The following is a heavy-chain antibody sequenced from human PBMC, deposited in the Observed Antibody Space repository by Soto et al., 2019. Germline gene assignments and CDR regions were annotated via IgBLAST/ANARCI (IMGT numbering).Heavy chain of an antibody. D-gene: IGHD2-15*01. CDR2: IAHDGSNE. Sequence: ESGGGVVQPGGSLRLSCAASGFTFRNHAMHWVRQAPGKGLECLAVIAHDGSNEFYRDSVKGRFTVSRDNSKNTLYLYMNRLRSEDTGVYYCARGDREDILVVVGARPGEYGTDIWGQGTTVIVSS. CDR3: ARGDREDILVVVGARPGEYGTDI. J-gene: IGHJ6*02. CDR1: GFTFRNHA. V-gene: IGHV3-30-3*01.